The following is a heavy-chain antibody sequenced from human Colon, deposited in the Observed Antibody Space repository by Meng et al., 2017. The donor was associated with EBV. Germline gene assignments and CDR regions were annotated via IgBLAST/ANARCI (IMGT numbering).Heavy chain of an antibody. CDR3: ARRRGGSGRDC. D-gene: IGHD3-10*01. CDR2: IYHSGST. V-gene: IGHV4-39*01. CDR1: GGSISSSHYY. Sequence: QRQLPESGPGLVKPSETLSLTCTVSGGSISSSHYYWGWVRQPPGKGLQWIGTIYHSGSTSYNPSLQSRVTMFVDTSKNQFSLMLTSVTATDTAVYYCARRRGGSGRDCWGQGTLVTVSS. J-gene: IGHJ4*02.